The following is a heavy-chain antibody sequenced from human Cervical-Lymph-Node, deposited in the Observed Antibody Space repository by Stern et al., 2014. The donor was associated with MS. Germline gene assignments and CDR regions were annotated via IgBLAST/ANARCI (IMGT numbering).Heavy chain of an antibody. V-gene: IGHV1-69*01. J-gene: IGHJ4*02. CDR3: ARHQAGIAAD. CDR2: TTPLFGTA. D-gene: IGHD6-13*01. Sequence: QVQLVQSGAEVKKPGSSVKVSCKASGDTFSSLDIGWVRQAPGQGPEWLGGTTPLFGTANSAQNFQGRVTFSADDSTSTTYMELSSLRSEDTAVYYCARHQAGIAADWGQGTLVTVSS. CDR1: GDTFSSLD.